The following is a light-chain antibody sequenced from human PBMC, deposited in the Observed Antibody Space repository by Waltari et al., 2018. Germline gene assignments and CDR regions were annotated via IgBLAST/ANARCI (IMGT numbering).Light chain of an antibody. J-gene: IGKJ4*01. CDR2: KAS. CDR3: QQYSSYPLT. CDR1: ENITKW. Sequence: DIQMTQSPSTLSASVGDRVTITCRASENITKWLAWYQQKPGNAPKLLIYKASSLGSGVPSRFSGIGSVTEFTLTISSLQPDDFATYYCQQYSSYPLTFGGGTKVEIK. V-gene: IGKV1-5*03.